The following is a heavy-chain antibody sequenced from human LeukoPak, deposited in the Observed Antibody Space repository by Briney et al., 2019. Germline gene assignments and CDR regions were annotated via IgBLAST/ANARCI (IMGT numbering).Heavy chain of an antibody. CDR3: ARTRGYIAS. Sequence: GGSLRLSCVASGFNFIDYYMSWIRQVPGKGLEWIAYISNTGQTINYADSVKGRITISRDNSNNSLYLQLNSLRAEDTAVYYCARTRGYIASWGQGTRVTISS. D-gene: IGHD5-12*01. CDR1: GFNFIDYY. V-gene: IGHV3-11*01. CDR2: ISNTGQTI. J-gene: IGHJ4*02.